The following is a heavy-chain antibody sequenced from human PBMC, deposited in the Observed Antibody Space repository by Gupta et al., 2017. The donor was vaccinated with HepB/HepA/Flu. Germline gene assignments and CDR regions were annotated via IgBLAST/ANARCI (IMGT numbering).Heavy chain of an antibody. D-gene: IGHD3-10*01. CDR3: VRGGGSGTGFGHN. CDR2: IRSKANSYAT. Sequence: EVLLAESGGGLVQPGGSLKLSCAASGFSFSDSGMHWVRQASGKGLEWVGRIRSKANSYATVYAASVKGRFTMSRDDSKNTAYWQMNSLKTEDTAVYYCVRGGGSGTGFGHNWGQGTLVTVSS. J-gene: IGHJ4*02. CDR1: GFSFSDSG. V-gene: IGHV3-73*01.